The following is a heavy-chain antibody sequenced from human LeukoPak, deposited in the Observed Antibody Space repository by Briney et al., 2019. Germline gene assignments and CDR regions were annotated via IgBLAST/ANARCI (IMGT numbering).Heavy chain of an antibody. CDR3: ARSRPPNIVVVTAFYYYYGMDV. CDR1: GGTFSSYA. Sequence: ASVKVSCKASGGTFSSYAISWVRQAPGQGLEWMGGIIPIFGTANYAQKFQGRVTITADESTSTAYMGLSSLRSEDTAVYYCARSRPPNIVVVTAFYYYYGMDVWGQGTTVTVSS. V-gene: IGHV1-69*13. J-gene: IGHJ6*02. D-gene: IGHD2-21*02. CDR2: IIPIFGTA.